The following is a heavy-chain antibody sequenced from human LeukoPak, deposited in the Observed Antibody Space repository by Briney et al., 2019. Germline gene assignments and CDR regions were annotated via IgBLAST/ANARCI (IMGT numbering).Heavy chain of an antibody. V-gene: IGHV4-59*01. J-gene: IGHJ4*02. CDR2: IYSGGST. Sequence: SETLSLTCTVSGGSINSYYWSWIRQPPGKGLEWIRNIYSGGSTNYNPSLKSRITISVDTSRSQFFLRVTSVTAADTAVYYCARSSTRTVPTDYWGQGTLVTVSS. CDR1: GGSINSYY. D-gene: IGHD1-1*01. CDR3: ARSSTRTVPTDY.